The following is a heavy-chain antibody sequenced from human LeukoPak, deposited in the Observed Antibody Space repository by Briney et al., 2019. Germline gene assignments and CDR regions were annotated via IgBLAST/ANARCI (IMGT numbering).Heavy chain of an antibody. Sequence: SETLSLTCTVSGGSIISTYYWSWIRQPPGKGLEWIGYIYSSGSTNYNPSLKSRVTISVDTSKNQFSLRLTSVTAADTAVYYCARLVGPWGAFDIWGQGTMVTVSS. J-gene: IGHJ3*02. CDR3: ARLVGPWGAFDI. D-gene: IGHD7-27*01. V-gene: IGHV4-59*08. CDR2: IYSSGST. CDR1: GGSIISTYY.